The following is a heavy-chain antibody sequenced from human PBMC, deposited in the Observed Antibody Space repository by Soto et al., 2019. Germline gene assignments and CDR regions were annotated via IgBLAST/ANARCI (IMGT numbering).Heavy chain of an antibody. CDR1: GWSFSGYY. Sequence: SETLSLNCAVYGWSFSGYYWSWIRQPPGKGLEWIGEINHSGSTNYNPSLKSRVTISVDTSKNQFSLKLSSVTAADTAVYYCARLRRLVRGYYYYGMDVWGQGTTVTSP. CDR3: ARLRRLVRGYYYYGMDV. D-gene: IGHD6-19*01. V-gene: IGHV4-34*01. J-gene: IGHJ6*02. CDR2: INHSGST.